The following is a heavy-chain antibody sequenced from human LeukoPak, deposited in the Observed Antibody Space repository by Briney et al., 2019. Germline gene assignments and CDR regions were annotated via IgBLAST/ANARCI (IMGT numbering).Heavy chain of an antibody. CDR2: INSDGSST. J-gene: IGHJ4*02. D-gene: IGHD2-2*02. CDR1: GFTFSSYW. Sequence: PGGSLRLSCAAPGFTFSSYWMHWVRQAPGKGLVWVSRINSDGSSTSYADSVKGRSTISRDNAKNTLYLQMNSLRAEDTAVYYCARYCSSTSCYRTFDYWGQGTLVTVSS. CDR3: ARYCSSTSCYRTFDY. V-gene: IGHV3-74*01.